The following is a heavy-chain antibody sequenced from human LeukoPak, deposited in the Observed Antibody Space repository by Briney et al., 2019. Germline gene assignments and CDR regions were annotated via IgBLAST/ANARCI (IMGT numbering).Heavy chain of an antibody. CDR3: AREVNGLDY. CDR1: GGSTSSYY. V-gene: IGHV4-59*01. CDR2: IYYSGST. Sequence: PSETLSLTCTVSGGSTSSYYWSWIRQPPGKGLEWIGYIYYSGSTNYNPSLKSRVTISVDTSKNQFSLKLSSVTAADTAMYYCAREVNGLDYWGQGTLVTVSS. J-gene: IGHJ4*02.